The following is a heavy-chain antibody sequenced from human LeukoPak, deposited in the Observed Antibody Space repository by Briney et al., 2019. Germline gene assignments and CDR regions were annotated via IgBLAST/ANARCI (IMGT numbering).Heavy chain of an antibody. CDR3: AKDLEVSFDY. CDR1: GFTFSSYA. Sequence: PGGSLRLSCAASGFTFSSYAMHWVRQAPDKGLEWMAVISDGGSDKYYADSVRGRFTISRDNSENTLTLQMSSLRAEDTAVYYCAKDLEVSFDYWGQGTLVTVSS. J-gene: IGHJ4*02. V-gene: IGHV3-30-3*01. CDR2: ISDGGSDK.